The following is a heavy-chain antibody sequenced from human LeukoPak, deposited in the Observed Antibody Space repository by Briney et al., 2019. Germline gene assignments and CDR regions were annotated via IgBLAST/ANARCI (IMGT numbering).Heavy chain of an antibody. D-gene: IGHD5-24*01. J-gene: IGHJ3*02. V-gene: IGHV1-2*02. Sequence: GASVKVSCKASGYTFTGYYMHWVRQAPGQGLEWMGWINPNSGGTNYAQKFQGRVTMTRDTSISTAYMELSRLRSDDTAVYYCAILVDMAMKVVDAFDIWGQGTMVTVSS. CDR2: INPNSGGT. CDR3: AILVDMAMKVVDAFDI. CDR1: GYTFTGYY.